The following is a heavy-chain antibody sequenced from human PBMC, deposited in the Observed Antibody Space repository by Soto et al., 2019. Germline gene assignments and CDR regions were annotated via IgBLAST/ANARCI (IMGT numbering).Heavy chain of an antibody. CDR2: IYWNDDK. CDR3: AHSPVPRQRGELLSWFDP. D-gene: IGHD3-10*01. CDR1: GFSLSTSGVG. Sequence: SGPTLVNPTQTLTLTCTFSGFSLSTSGVGVGWIRQPPGKALEWLALIYWNDDKRYSPSLKSRLTITKDTSKNQVVLTMTNMDPVDTATYYCAHSPVPRQRGELLSWFDPWGQGTLVTVSS. V-gene: IGHV2-5*01. J-gene: IGHJ5*02.